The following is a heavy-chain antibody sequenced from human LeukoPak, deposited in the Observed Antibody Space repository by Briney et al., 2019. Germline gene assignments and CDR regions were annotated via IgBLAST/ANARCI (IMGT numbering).Heavy chain of an antibody. Sequence: PGASLRLSCAASGFTFSTFAMNWVRQAPGKGLEWVSTISDAAGTTYYADSVRGRFTISRDNSKNTLYLQMNSLRAEDTAVYYCAKGEFWSAYYNWGQGTLVTVS. CDR1: GFTFSTFA. J-gene: IGHJ4*02. V-gene: IGHV3-23*01. CDR2: ISDAAGTT. D-gene: IGHD3-3*01. CDR3: AKGEFWSAYYN.